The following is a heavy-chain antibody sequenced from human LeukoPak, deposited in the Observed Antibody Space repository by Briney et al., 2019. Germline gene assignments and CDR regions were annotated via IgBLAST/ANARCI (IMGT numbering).Heavy chain of an antibody. V-gene: IGHV3-15*01. CDR1: GFSFSDSV. J-gene: IGHJ5*02. CDR2: IKSKNVGGTT. Sequence: PGGSLRLSCVASGFSFSDSVIHWVRQAPGKGLEWVGRIKSKNVGGTTDYAAPVKGRFTISRDDSKNTVYLQMNSLKIEDTAVYYCTSHAAFDPWGQGTLVTVSS. CDR3: TSHAAFDP.